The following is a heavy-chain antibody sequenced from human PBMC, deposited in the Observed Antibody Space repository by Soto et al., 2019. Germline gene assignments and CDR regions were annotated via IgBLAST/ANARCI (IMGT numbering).Heavy chain of an antibody. CDR2: IYHSGST. CDR1: GGSISSNTW. D-gene: IGHD6-13*01. V-gene: IGHV4-4*02. J-gene: IGHJ6*02. Sequence: SETLSLTCVVSGGSISSNTWWSWVRQPPGKGLEWIGEIYHSGSTNYNPSLQSRVTISIDKSNKQFSLELTSVAAADTAVYYCARVRDDRLAAAPFYYYYGMDVWGQGTTVTVSS. CDR3: ARVRDDRLAAAPFYYYYGMDV.